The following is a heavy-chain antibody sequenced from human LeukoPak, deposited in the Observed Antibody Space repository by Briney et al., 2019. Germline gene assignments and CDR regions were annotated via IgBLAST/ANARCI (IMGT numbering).Heavy chain of an antibody. CDR2: IYYSGST. CDR1: GGSISSYY. CDR3: ARYSSSWGHYDY. D-gene: IGHD6-13*01. J-gene: IGHJ4*02. V-gene: IGHV4-59*01. Sequence: SETLSLTCTVSGGSISSYYWSWIRQPPGKGLEWIGYIYYSGSTNCNPSLKSRVTISVDTSKNQFSLKLSSVTAADTAVYYCARYSSSWGHYDYWGQGTLVTVSS.